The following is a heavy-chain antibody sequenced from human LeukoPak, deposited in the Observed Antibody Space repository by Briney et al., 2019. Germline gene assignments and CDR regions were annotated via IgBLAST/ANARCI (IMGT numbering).Heavy chain of an antibody. CDR3: ASQTKYYSGSAGSYWGAFDL. V-gene: IGHV3-43*02. CDR1: GLTFYDQA. J-gene: IGHJ3*01. CDR2: SGNDGST. D-gene: IGHD3-10*01. Sequence: GGSLRLSCAASGLTFYDQAMHWVRHAPGTGLEWVSLSGNDGSTYYADSARGRFTIPRDISKNSLYLEMSSLRTEGTALYHCASQTKYYSGSAGSYWGAFDLWGQGTMVTVSS.